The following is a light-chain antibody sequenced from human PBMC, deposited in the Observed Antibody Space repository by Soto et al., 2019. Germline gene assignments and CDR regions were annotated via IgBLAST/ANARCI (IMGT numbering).Light chain of an antibody. V-gene: IGKV3-15*01. CDR2: GAS. CDR3: QQYNNWPIT. Sequence: EIVLTQSPAILSLSPGERATLSCRASQSVSNYLAWYQQKPGQAPRLLIYGASTRATGIPARFSGSGSGTEFTLTISSLQSEDFAVYYCQQYNNWPITFGQGTRLEIK. J-gene: IGKJ5*01. CDR1: QSVSNY.